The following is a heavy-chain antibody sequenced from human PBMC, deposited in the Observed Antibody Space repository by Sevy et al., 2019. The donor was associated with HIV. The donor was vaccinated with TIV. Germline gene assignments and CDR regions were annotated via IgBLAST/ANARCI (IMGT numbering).Heavy chain of an antibody. CDR3: ARVKDYYDSSGYYGAGAFDI. V-gene: IGHV3-74*01. J-gene: IGHJ3*02. CDR1: GFTFSSYW. CDR2: INSDGSST. D-gene: IGHD3-22*01. Sequence: GGSLRLSCAASGFTFSSYWMHWVRQAPGKGLVWVSRINSDGSSTGYADSVKGRFTISRDNAKNTLYLQMNSLRAEDTAVYYCARVKDYYDSSGYYGAGAFDIWGQGTMVTVSS.